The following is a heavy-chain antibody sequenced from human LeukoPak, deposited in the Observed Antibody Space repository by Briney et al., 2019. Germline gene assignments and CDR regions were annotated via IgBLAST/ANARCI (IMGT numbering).Heavy chain of an antibody. V-gene: IGHV3-23*01. CDR2: ISESGSGT. D-gene: IGHD5-18*01. CDR1: GLTFSRYA. Sequence: EPGGSLRLSCAVSGLTFSRYAMSWVRQAPGKGLEWVSAISESGSGTYYADSVKGQFTISRDNSKDTLSLQMKSLRAEETAVYYCAKDIAQGYTFGSIEEDYWGQGTLVTVSS. CDR3: AKDIAQGYTFGSIEEDY. J-gene: IGHJ4*02.